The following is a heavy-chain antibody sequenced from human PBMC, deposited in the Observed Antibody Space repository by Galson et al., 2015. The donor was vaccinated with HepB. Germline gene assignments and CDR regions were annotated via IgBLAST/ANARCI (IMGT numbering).Heavy chain of an antibody. Sequence: CAISGDSVASHSAVWNWIRQSPSRGLEWLGRTYFRSKWHNDYGISVKSRISINADTSQNQFSLHLSSVTPEDTAVYYCAYGSDVWGQGTKVTVSS. J-gene: IGHJ6*02. CDR2: TYFRSKWHN. CDR1: GDSVASHSAV. CDR3: AYGSDV. V-gene: IGHV6-1*01.